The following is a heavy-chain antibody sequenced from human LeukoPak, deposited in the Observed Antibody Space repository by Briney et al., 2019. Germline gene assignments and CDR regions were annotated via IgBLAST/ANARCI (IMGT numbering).Heavy chain of an antibody. CDR3: ARALSGWNAYYYYYMDV. CDR2: INPNSGGT. V-gene: IGHV1-2*02. CDR1: GYTFTGYY. D-gene: IGHD1-1*01. J-gene: IGHJ6*03. Sequence: ASVKVSCKASGYTFTGYYMHWVRQAPGQGLEWMGWINPNSGGTNYAQKFQGRVTMTRDTSISTAYMELSRLRSDDTAVYYCARALSGWNAYYYYYMDVWGKGTTVTISS.